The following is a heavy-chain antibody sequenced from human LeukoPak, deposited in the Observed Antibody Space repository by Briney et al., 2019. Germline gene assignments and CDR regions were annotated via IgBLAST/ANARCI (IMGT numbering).Heavy chain of an antibody. Sequence: GGSLRLSSAASRVTFSSYWMNWARQAPGKGLEWVASINHNGNVKYYVDSVKGRFTISRDNAKNSLYLQMSNLRAEDTAVYFCARGGGLDVWGQGATVTVSS. CDR1: RVTFSSYW. V-gene: IGHV3-7*03. CDR3: ARGGGLDV. D-gene: IGHD3-16*01. J-gene: IGHJ6*02. CDR2: INHNGNVK.